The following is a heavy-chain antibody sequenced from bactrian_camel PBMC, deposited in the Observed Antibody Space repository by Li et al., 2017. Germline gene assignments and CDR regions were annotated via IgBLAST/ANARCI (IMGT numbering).Heavy chain of an antibody. J-gene: IGHJ4*01. CDR1: RYLFSGSF. D-gene: IGHD6*01. Sequence: VQLVESGGGSVQAGGSLRLSCAASRYLFSGSFCMGWFRQAPGKLREGVAAIYRGGRTTYYTDSVKGRFIISQEGNTVYLEMNNLKPEDTAMYYCAAAFLLPTVVARLTASSWLYWGQGTQVTVS. V-gene: IGHV3S40*01. CDR2: IYRGGRTT. CDR3: AAAFLLPTVVARLTASSWLY.